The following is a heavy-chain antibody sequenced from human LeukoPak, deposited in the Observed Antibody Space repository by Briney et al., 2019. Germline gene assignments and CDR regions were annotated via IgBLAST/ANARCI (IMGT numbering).Heavy chain of an antibody. D-gene: IGHD2-8*01. Sequence: GESLKISCKGSGYIFPNYWLAWVRQMPGKGLEWMGIIYPGDSYTKYSPAFQGHVTISADKSVTTAYLQWSSLKASDTAIYYCARFNGFSNWFDPWGQGTLVTVSS. J-gene: IGHJ5*02. CDR2: IYPGDSYT. CDR3: ARFNGFSNWFDP. V-gene: IGHV5-51*01. CDR1: GYIFPNYW.